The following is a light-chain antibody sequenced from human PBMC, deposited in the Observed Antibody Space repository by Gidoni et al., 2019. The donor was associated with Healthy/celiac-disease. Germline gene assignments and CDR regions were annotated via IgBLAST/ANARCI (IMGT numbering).Light chain of an antibody. CDR2: AAS. V-gene: IGKV1-8*01. J-gene: IGKJ3*01. CDR3: QQYYSYPFT. Sequence: AIRMTQSPSSLSASTGDRVTITCRASQGSSSYLAWYQQKPGKAPKLLIYAASTLQSGVPSRFSGSGSGTDFTLTSSCLQSEDFATYYCQQYYSYPFTFGPGTKVDIK. CDR1: QGSSSY.